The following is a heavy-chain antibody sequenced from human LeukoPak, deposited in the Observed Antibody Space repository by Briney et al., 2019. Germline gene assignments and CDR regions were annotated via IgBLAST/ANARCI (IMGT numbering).Heavy chain of an antibody. CDR3: ANAYSSSSGFDP. Sequence: GGSLRLSCAASGFTFSSYAMSWVRQAPGKGLEWVSAISGSGGSTYYADSVKGRFTISRDNSKDTLYLQMNSLRAEDTAVYYCANAYSSSSGFDPWGQGTLVTVSS. D-gene: IGHD6-6*01. J-gene: IGHJ5*02. CDR2: ISGSGGST. V-gene: IGHV3-23*01. CDR1: GFTFSSYA.